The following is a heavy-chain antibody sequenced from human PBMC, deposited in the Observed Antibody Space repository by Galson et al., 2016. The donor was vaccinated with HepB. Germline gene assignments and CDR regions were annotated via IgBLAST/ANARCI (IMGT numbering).Heavy chain of an antibody. CDR3: TSPAAVRGAYYQFDY. D-gene: IGHD1-26*01. V-gene: IGHV4-39*01. CDR2: IYYTGST. Sequence: SETLSLTCTVSGGSISSSSYYWGWIRQPPGKGLEWIGSIYYTGSTYYNPSLKSRVTISLDPSRNQFSLKLSSVTAADTAVYCCTSPAAVRGAYYQFDYWGQGTLVTVSS. J-gene: IGHJ4*02. CDR1: GGSISSSSYY.